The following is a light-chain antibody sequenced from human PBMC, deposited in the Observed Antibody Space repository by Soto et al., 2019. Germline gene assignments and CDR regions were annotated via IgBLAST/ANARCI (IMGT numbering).Light chain of an antibody. J-gene: IGKJ1*01. CDR3: QQYNNWPPWT. CDR1: QSISSN. V-gene: IGKV3-15*01. CDR2: RTS. Sequence: IVMTQSPATLSVSPGERATLSCRASQSISSNLAWYQQKPGQPPRLLMFRTSSRATGFPARFSGSGSGTEFNLTISSLQSEDFAVYYCQQYNNWPPWTFGQGTKVDIK.